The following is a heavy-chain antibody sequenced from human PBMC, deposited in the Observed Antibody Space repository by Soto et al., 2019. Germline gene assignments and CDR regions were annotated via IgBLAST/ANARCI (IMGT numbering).Heavy chain of an antibody. V-gene: IGHV3-23*01. CDR2: FSGPGGGT. Sequence: PXGPRRISCEASGLRFRMFAMVWVRKDTGKGLEWVSTFSGPGGGTYYADSVKGRFTISRDNFKSSLYLQMSNLRAEDTAIYYCEKGKISTTTSTSFDSWAQGTPVTVYS. CDR1: GLRFRMFA. D-gene: IGHD3-3*01. CDR3: EKGKISTTTSTSFDS. J-gene: IGHJ5*01.